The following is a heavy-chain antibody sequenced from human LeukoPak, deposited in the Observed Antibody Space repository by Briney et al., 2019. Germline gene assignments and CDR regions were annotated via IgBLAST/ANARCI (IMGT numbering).Heavy chain of an antibody. D-gene: IGHD2-15*01. J-gene: IGHJ6*03. CDR2: ISGSGGST. V-gene: IGHV3-23*01. CDR3: AKYRVVYYYYYMDV. Sequence: PGGSLRLSCAASGFTFSSCAMSWVRQAPGKGLEWVSAISGSGGSTYYADSVKGRFTISRDNSKNTLYLQMNSLRAEDTAVYYCAKYRVVYYYYYMDVWGKGTTVTVSS. CDR1: GFTFSSCA.